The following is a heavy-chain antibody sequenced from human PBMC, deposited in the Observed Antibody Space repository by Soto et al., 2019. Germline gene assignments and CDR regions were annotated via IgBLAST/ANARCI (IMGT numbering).Heavy chain of an antibody. CDR1: GFMFDSYA. J-gene: IGHJ4*02. CDR3: TKSADSAGWGIDF. D-gene: IGHD6-19*01. V-gene: IGHV3-48*02. Sequence: EVQLVESGGGLVQPGGSLRLSCVASGFMFDSYAMNWVRQAPGKGLEWVSYISPGGDRIYYAESLKGRITISRDNARNSLSLQMNFLSDEETAVYYCTKSADSAGWGIDFWGQGTLVTVS. CDR2: ISPGGDRI.